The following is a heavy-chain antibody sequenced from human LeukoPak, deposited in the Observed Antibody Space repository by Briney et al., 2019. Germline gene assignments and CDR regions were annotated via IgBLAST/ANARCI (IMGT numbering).Heavy chain of an antibody. Sequence: PSQTLSLTCTVSGGSICSGDYYWSWIRQPPGKGLEWIGYIYYSGSTYYNPSLKSRVTISVDTSKNQFSLKLSSVTAADTAVYYCARVMGIMITSYAFDIWGQGTMVTVSS. D-gene: IGHD3-16*01. V-gene: IGHV4-30-4*01. CDR2: IYYSGST. CDR1: GGSICSGDYY. J-gene: IGHJ3*02. CDR3: ARVMGIMITSYAFDI.